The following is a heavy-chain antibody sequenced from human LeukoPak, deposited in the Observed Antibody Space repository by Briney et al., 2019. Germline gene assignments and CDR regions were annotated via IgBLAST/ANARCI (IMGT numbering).Heavy chain of an antibody. D-gene: IGHD7-27*01. Sequence: GGSLRLSCAASGFTFRSTWMHWVRQAPGKGLVWVSHINSDGSSTNYADSVKGRFTISRDNAKNTLYLQMNSLRAEDTAVYYRARVLTGEPPYFDSWGQGTLVTVSS. CDR2: INSDGSST. J-gene: IGHJ4*02. V-gene: IGHV3-74*01. CDR3: ARVLTGEPPYFDS. CDR1: GFTFRSTW.